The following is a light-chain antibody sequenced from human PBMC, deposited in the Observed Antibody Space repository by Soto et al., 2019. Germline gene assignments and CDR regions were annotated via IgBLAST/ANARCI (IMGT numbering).Light chain of an antibody. CDR3: EQGYSAPLT. J-gene: IGKJ4*01. CDR2: TTS. V-gene: IGKV1-39*01. CDR1: QSTRSY. Sequence: DIHMTQSPSSLSASVGDRVTITCLTDQSTRSYLNWYQQKPRQAPKLLVYTTSTLQSGVTSRFSGSASGIVFTLTSSRLQPEEFATHSWEQGYSAPLTFGGGTKVWIK.